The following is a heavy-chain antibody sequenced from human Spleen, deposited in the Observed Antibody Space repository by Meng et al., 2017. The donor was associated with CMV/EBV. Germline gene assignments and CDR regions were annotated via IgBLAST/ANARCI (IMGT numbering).Heavy chain of an antibody. CDR3: ARSGGYDYDPTYCHY. J-gene: IGHJ4*02. D-gene: IGHD5-12*01. CDR1: GFTFSSYP. CDR2: ISYDGSNI. Sequence: GESLKISCAASGFTFSSYPMHWVRQAPGKGLEWMAFISYDGSNIHYADSVKGRFTISRDNSENTVYLQMNSLRNEDTAVYYCARSGGYDYDPTYCHYWGQGTLVTVS. V-gene: IGHV3-30*04.